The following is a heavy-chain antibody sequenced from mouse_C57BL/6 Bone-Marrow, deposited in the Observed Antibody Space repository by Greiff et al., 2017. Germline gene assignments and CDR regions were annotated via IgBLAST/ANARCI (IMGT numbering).Heavy chain of an antibody. V-gene: IGHV14-3*01. CDR2: IDPANGNT. D-gene: IGHD1-1*01. J-gene: IGHJ4*01. Sequence: VQLQQSVAERVRPGASVKLSCTASGFNSKNTYMHRVKQRPEQGLEWIGRIDPANGNTKYAPKFQGKATITADTSSNTAYLQLSSLTSEDTAIYYCARTGSSYAMDYWGQGTSVTVSS. CDR1: GFNSKNTY. CDR3: ARTGSSYAMDY.